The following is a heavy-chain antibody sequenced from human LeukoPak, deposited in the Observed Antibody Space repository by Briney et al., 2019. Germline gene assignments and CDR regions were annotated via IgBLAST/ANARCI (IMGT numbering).Heavy chain of an antibody. V-gene: IGHV4-39*01. J-gene: IGHJ3*02. CDR3: ARHPSVVVTARAAFDI. D-gene: IGHD2-21*02. Sequence: SETLSLTCTVSGGSLSSSSYYWGWIRQPPGKGLEWIGSIYYSGSTYYNPSLKSRVTISVDTSKNQFSLKLSSVTAADTAVYYCARHPSVVVTARAAFDIWGQGTMVTVSS. CDR2: IYYSGST. CDR1: GGSLSSSSYY.